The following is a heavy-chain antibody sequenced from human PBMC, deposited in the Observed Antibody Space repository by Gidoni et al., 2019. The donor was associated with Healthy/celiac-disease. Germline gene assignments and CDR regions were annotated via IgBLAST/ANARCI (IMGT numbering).Heavy chain of an antibody. Sequence: QVQLQESGPGLVKTSQTLSLTCTVSGGSISSGGYYWSWIRQHPGKGLEWIGYIYYSGSTYYNPSLKSRVTISVDTSKNQFSLKLSSVTAADTAVYYCARGLVGATNYYFDYWGQGTLVTVSS. CDR2: IYYSGST. V-gene: IGHV4-31*03. CDR3: ARGLVGATNYYFDY. J-gene: IGHJ4*02. CDR1: GGSISSGGYY. D-gene: IGHD1-26*01.